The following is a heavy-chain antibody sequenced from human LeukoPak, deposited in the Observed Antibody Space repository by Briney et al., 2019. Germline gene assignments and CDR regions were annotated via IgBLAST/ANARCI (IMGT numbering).Heavy chain of an antibody. CDR2: MKHDGSEE. CDR1: GFIFETYW. V-gene: IGHV3-7*03. D-gene: IGHD3-10*01. CDR3: ARKAAGWGVLDH. Sequence: GGSLRLSCAASGFIFETYWMNWVRQVPGEGLGWVANMKHDGSEEYYVESVKGRFIISRDNANKLLYLQMNSLRAEDTAIYYCARKAAGWGVLDHWGQGILVTVSS. J-gene: IGHJ4*02.